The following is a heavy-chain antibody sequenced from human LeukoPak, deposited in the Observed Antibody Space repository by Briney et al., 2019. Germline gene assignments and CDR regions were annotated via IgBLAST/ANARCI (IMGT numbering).Heavy chain of an antibody. J-gene: IGHJ6*02. CDR1: GFTFDTYG. CDR3: AKEKAIATINYGLDV. D-gene: IGHD1-1*01. Sequence: PGGSLRLSCAASGFTFDTYGMLWVRQAPGKGLEWVAVIAYDGSNRVYADSVKGRFTISRDNSKNTLYLQMNSLGGEDTAVYYCAKEKAIATINYGLDVWGQGTTVTVSS. CDR2: IAYDGSNR. V-gene: IGHV3-30*18.